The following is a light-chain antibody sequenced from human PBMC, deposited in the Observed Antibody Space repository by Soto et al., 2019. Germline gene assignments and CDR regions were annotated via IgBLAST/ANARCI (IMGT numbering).Light chain of an antibody. CDR2: EGS. CDR3: CSYAGSSTYV. J-gene: IGLJ1*01. V-gene: IGLV2-23*01. CDR1: SSDVGSYNL. Sequence: QSALTQHASVSGSPGQSITIPCTGTSSDVGSYNLVSWYQQHPGKAPKLMIYEGSKRPSGVSNRFSGSKSGNTASLTISGLQAEDEADYYCCSYAGSSTYVFGTGTKVTVL.